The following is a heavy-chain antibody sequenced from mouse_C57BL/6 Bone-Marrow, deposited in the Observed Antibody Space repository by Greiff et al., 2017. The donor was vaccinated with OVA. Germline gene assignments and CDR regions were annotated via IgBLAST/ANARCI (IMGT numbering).Heavy chain of an antibody. CDR3: TSIYYYGSSAWLAY. D-gene: IGHD1-1*01. CDR1: GFNIKDDY. V-gene: IGHV14-4*01. CDR2: IDPENGDT. J-gene: IGHJ3*01. Sequence: VQLQQSGAELVRPGASVKLSCTASGFNIKDDYMHWVKQRPEPGLEWIGWIDPENGDTEYASKFQGKATITADTSSNTAYLQLSSLTSEDTAVYYCTSIYYYGSSAWLAYWGQGTLVTVSA.